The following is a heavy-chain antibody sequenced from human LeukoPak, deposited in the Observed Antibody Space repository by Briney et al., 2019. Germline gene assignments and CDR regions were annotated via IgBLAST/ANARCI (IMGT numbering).Heavy chain of an antibody. J-gene: IGHJ3*01. Sequence: GGSLRLSCAASGFTFSTYSMNWVRQAPGKGLEWVSYINNGGSSKSYGDSLRGRFTISRDNAKNSLFLQMNSLRVDDTAVYYCVRDHSVVVAAIGSAPAFDFWGHGRMVIVSP. CDR2: INNGGSSK. CDR3: VRDHSVVVAAIGSAPAFDF. CDR1: GFTFSTYS. V-gene: IGHV3-48*04. D-gene: IGHD2-21*02.